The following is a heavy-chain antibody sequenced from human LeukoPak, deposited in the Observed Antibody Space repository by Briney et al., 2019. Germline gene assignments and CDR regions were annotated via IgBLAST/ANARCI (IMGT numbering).Heavy chain of an antibody. CDR2: IFDIGGI. CDR3: ERDNGDEIWDS. Sequence: PGGSLRLSCAASVFTFSAHDINWVRPALEKGVEWISHIFDIGGIYYAASMQCRFTISRDNARYSLYMHMNSLRAEDTAVYYCERDNGDEIWDSWGQGTLVSVSS. V-gene: IGHV3-48*03. D-gene: IGHD2-8*01. J-gene: IGHJ4*02. CDR1: VFTFSAHD.